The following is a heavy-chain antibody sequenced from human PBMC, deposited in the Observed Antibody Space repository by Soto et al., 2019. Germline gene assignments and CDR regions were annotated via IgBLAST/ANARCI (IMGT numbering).Heavy chain of an antibody. CDR1: GGTFSSYA. CDR3: ARVDGRYSSSWTYYYYYYGMDV. CDR2: IIPIFGTA. D-gene: IGHD6-13*01. J-gene: IGHJ6*02. V-gene: IGHV1-69*13. Sequence: GASVKVSCKXSGGTFSSYAISWVRQAPGQGLEWMGGIIPIFGTANYAQKFQGRVTITADESTSTAYMELSSLRSEDTAVYYCARVDGRYSSSWTYYYYYYGMDVWGQGTTVTVSS.